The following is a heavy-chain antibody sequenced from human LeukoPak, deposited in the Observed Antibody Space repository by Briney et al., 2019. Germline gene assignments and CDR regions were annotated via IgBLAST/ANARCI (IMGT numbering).Heavy chain of an antibody. CDR2: VYYSGST. D-gene: IGHD6-19*01. V-gene: IGHV4-39*07. CDR3: ARDRIGWPGFDP. CDR1: GGSITSGNYY. Sequence: PSETLSLTCTVSGGSITSGNYYWGWLRQPPGKGLEWIGSVYYSGSTYYNPSLKSRVTISRDTSKNQFSLKLSPVTAADTAVYYCARDRIGWPGFDPWGQGTLVTVSS. J-gene: IGHJ5*02.